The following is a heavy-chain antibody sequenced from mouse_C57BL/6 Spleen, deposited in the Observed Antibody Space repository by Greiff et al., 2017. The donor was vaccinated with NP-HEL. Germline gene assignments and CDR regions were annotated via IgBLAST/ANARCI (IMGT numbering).Heavy chain of an antibody. CDR2: IHPSDSDT. Sequence: QVQLQQPGAELVKPGASVKVSCKASGYTFTSYWMHWVKQRPGQGLEWIGRIHPSDSDTNYNQKFKGKATLTVDKSSSPAYMQLSSLTSEDSAVYYCAILEWLPPFDYWGQGTTLTVSS. CDR1: GYTFTSYW. V-gene: IGHV1-74*01. D-gene: IGHD2-2*01. CDR3: AILEWLPPFDY. J-gene: IGHJ2*01.